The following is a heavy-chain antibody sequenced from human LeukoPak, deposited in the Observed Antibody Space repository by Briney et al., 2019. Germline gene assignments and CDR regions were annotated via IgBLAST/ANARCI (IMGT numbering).Heavy chain of an antibody. V-gene: IGHV3-48*02. J-gene: IGHJ4*02. CDR3: ARDALHTAHFDY. Sequence: PGASLRLSCAASGFTFSSYTMNWVRQAPGKGLQWVSTVSASSDIHYSDSVKGRFTISRDNARNLLYLQMNSLRDEDTAVYYCARDALHTAHFDYWGQGTLVTVCS. CDR2: VSASSDI. CDR1: GFTFSSYT. D-gene: IGHD5-18*01.